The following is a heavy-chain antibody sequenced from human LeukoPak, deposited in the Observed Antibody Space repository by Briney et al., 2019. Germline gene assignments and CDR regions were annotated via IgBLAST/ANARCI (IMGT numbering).Heavy chain of an antibody. CDR2: IYTSGST. D-gene: IGHD4-11*01. CDR1: GGSISSYY. V-gene: IGHV4-4*07. J-gene: IGHJ6*03. CDR3: ARVGSSNHYYYYMDV. Sequence: PSETLSLTCTVSGGSISSYYWSWIRQPAGKGLEWIGRIYTSGSTNYNPSLKSRVTISVDTSKNQFSLKLSSVTAADTAVYYCARVGSSNHYYYYMDVWGKGTTVTVSS.